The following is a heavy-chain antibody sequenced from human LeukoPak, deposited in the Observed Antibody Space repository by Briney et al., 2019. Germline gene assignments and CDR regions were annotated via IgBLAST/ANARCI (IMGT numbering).Heavy chain of an antibody. CDR3: ARRGRLAAAGLFDY. Sequence: SETLSLTCTVSGGSISSGGYYWSWIRQHPGKGLEWIGYIYYSGSTYYNPSLKSRVTISVDTSKNQFSLKLSSVTAADTAVYYCARRGRLAAAGLFDYWGQGTLVTVSS. J-gene: IGHJ4*02. V-gene: IGHV4-31*03. CDR1: GGSISSGGYY. D-gene: IGHD6-13*01. CDR2: IYYSGST.